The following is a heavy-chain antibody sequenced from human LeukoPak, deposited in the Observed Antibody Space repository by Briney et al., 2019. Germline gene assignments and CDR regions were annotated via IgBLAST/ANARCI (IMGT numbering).Heavy chain of an antibody. D-gene: IGHD2/OR15-2a*01. V-gene: IGHV3-33*01. CDR1: GSTFSNYG. J-gene: IGHJ4*02. CDR2: IWYDGSNK. CDR3: ARDGPSNISTSLGYLDL. Sequence: GGSLRLSCAASGSTFSNYGMHWVRQAPGKGLEWVAVIWYDGSNKYYADSVKGRFTISRDNSKNTLYLQMNSLRAEDTAVYYCARDGPSNISTSLGYLDLWRQGTLVTVSS.